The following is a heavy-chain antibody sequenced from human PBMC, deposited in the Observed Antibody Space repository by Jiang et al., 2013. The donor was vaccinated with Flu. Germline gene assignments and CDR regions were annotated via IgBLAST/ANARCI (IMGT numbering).Heavy chain of an antibody. CDR2: MYYSGST. CDR1: GGSISSYY. V-gene: IGHV4-59*08. D-gene: IGHD3-10*01. CDR3: ARHRSAYGSGSFYLDY. Sequence: SGSGLVKPSETLSLTCTVSGGSISSYYWSWIRQPPGKGLEWIGYMYYSGSTSYNPSLKSRVTISVDTSKNQFSLKLSSVTAADTAVYYCARHRSAYGSGSFYLDYWGQGTWSPSPQ. J-gene: IGHJ4*02.